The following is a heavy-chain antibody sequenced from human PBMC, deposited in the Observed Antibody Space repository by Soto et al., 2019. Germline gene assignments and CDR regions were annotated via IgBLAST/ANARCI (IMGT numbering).Heavy chain of an antibody. CDR1: GATFSGNF. D-gene: IGHD3-10*01. CDR3: TRVRSGANFQY. CDR2: IHPDNGET. J-gene: IGHJ4*02. Sequence: QVQLVQSGAEVREPGASVKVSCKPSGATFSGNFFHWVRQAPGQGLEWMGWIHPDNGETNYAQKFQDRVTMTRDTSISTAAMDLSRLRSDDTAVYFCTRVRSGANFQYWGQRTLVNVSS. V-gene: IGHV1-2*02.